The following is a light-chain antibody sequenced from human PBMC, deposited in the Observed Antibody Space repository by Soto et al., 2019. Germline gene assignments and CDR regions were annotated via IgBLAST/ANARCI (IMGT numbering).Light chain of an antibody. CDR3: QQYYSYPYT. CDR2: AAS. Sequence: IRMTQSPSSFSASTGDRVTITCRASQGISSYLAWYQQKPGKAPKLLIYAASTLQSGVPSRFSGSGSGTDFTLTISCLQSEDFATYYCQQYYSYPYTFGQGTKVDIK. V-gene: IGKV1-8*01. J-gene: IGKJ2*01. CDR1: QGISSY.